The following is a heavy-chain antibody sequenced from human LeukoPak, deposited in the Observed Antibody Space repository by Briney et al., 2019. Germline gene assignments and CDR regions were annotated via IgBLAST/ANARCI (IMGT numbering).Heavy chain of an antibody. CDR2: INAGNGNT. V-gene: IGHV1-3*01. CDR1: GYTFTSYA. J-gene: IGHJ4*02. CDR3: ARDHDILTGYLFDY. Sequence: ASVTVSSKASGYTFTSYAMHCVRQAPGQRLEWMGWINAGNGNTKYSQKFQGRGTIARDTSASTAYMELSSLRSEDTAVYYCARDHDILTGYLFDYWGQGTLVTVSS. D-gene: IGHD3-9*01.